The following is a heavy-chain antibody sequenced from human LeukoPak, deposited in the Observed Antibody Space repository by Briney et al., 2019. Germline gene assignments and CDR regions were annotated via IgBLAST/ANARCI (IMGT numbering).Heavy chain of an antibody. CDR3: AKDLGRYRNNFFDY. Sequence: GGSLRLSCAASGFTFSSIAMSWVRQAPDKGLEWVSTISGSGGGTYYADSVKGRFTISRDDSKNTLYLQMSSLRADDTAVYYCAKDLGRYRNNFFDYWGQGNLVTVSS. J-gene: IGHJ4*02. CDR1: GFTFSSIA. CDR2: ISGSGGGT. V-gene: IGHV3-23*01. D-gene: IGHD1-26*01.